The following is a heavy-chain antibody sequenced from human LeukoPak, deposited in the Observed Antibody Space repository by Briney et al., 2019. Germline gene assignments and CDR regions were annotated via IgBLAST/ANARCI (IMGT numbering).Heavy chain of an antibody. CDR2: IHYSGNT. CDR3: ACSSSYGKLDI. D-gene: IGHD6-6*01. Sequence: SETLSLTCTVSGGSISSYYWSWIRQPPGKGLEWMGYIHYSGNTNYNPSLKSRVTISVDTSKIQFSLKLSSVTAADTDVYYCACSSSYGKLDIWGQGTMVTVFS. J-gene: IGHJ3*02. CDR1: GGSISSYY. V-gene: IGHV4-59*01.